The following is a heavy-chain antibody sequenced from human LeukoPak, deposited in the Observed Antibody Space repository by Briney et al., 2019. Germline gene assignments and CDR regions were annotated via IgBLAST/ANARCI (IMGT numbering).Heavy chain of an antibody. Sequence: GGSLRLSCAASGFTFSSYGMHWVRQAPGKGLEWMAVIRYVGSDKCYADSVKGRFTISRDNSQNTMYLQMNSLRAEDTAVYYCARGKEYCGGDYFSSWYFDLWGRGTLVTVSS. CDR1: GFTFSSYG. CDR2: IRYVGSDK. J-gene: IGHJ2*01. D-gene: IGHD2-21*02. V-gene: IGHV3-30*12. CDR3: ARGKEYCGGDYFSSWYFDL.